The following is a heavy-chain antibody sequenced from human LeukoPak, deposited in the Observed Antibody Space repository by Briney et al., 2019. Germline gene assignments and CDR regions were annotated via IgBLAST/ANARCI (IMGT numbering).Heavy chain of an antibody. CDR3: ARASNDYFDY. CDR1: GFTFSSYS. D-gene: IGHD1-1*01. CDR2: ISSSSSYI. Sequence: GGSLRLSCAASGFTFSSYSMNWARQAPGKGLEWVSSISSSSSYIYYADSVKGRFTISRDNAKNSLYLQMNSLRAEDTAVYYCARASNDYFDYWGQGTLVTVSP. V-gene: IGHV3-21*01. J-gene: IGHJ4*02.